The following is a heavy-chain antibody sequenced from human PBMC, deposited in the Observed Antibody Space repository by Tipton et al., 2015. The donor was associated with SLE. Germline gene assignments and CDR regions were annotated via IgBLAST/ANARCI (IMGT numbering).Heavy chain of an antibody. D-gene: IGHD1-26*01. CDR1: GFTFSSYD. CDR2: IGTAGDT. J-gene: IGHJ4*02. V-gene: IGHV3-13*01. Sequence: SLRLSCAASGFTFSSYDMHWVRQATGKGLEWVSAIGTAGDTYYPGSVKGRFTISRENAKNSLYLQMNSLRAEDTAVYYCARASTIVGASYWGQGTLVTVSS. CDR3: ARASTIVGASY.